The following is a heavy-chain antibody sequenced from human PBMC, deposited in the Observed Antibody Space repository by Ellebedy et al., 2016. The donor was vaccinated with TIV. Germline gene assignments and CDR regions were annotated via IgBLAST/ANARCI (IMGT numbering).Heavy chain of an antibody. D-gene: IGHD4-17*01. Sequence: SETLSLTXTVSGGSISSSSYFWGWIRQPPGKGLEWIGIIYYSGSTYYNPSLNSRVTISLDTSKHQFSLNLSSVTAADAAVYYCARPLRSTVTTSIYFDYWGQGALVTVSS. CDR1: GGSISSSSYF. J-gene: IGHJ4*02. V-gene: IGHV4-39*01. CDR3: ARPLRSTVTTSIYFDY. CDR2: IYYSGST.